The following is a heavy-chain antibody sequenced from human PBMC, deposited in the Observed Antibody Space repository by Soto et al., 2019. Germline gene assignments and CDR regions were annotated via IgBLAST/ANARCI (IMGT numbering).Heavy chain of an antibody. J-gene: IGHJ6*02. V-gene: IGHV4-31*03. Sequence: SETLSLTCTVSGGSISSGGYYWSWIRQHPGKGLEWIGYIYYSGSTYYNPSLKSRVTISVDTSKNQFSLKLSSVTAADTAVYYCARGGESGFDIVVVPAAIGTPMNYYYGMDVWGQGTTVTVSS. D-gene: IGHD2-2*01. CDR2: IYYSGST. CDR3: ARGGESGFDIVVVPAAIGTPMNYYYGMDV. CDR1: GGSISSGGYY.